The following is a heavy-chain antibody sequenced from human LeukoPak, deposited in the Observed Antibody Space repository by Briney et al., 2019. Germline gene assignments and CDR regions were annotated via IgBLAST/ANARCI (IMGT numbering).Heavy chain of an antibody. CDR3: ARTGGSFYFYYYMDV. CDR1: GGSIRSSSYN. Sequence: PSETLSLTCIVSGGSIRSSSYNWGWIRQPPGKGLEWIGSIHYTGTTFYNPSLKSRVTISVDTPKNQFSLKLSSVTAADTAVYYCARTGGSFYFYYYMDVWGKGTTVTVSS. D-gene: IGHD1-26*01. CDR2: IHYTGTT. V-gene: IGHV4-39*07. J-gene: IGHJ6*03.